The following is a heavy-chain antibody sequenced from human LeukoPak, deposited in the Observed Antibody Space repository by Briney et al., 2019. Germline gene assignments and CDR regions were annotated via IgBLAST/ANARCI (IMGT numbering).Heavy chain of an antibody. V-gene: IGHV1-24*01. J-gene: IGHJ6*03. CDR1: GYTLTELS. D-gene: IGHD6-13*01. Sequence: ASVKVSCKVSGYTLTELSMHSVRQAPGKGLEWMGGFDPEDGETIHAQKFQGRVTMTEDTSTDTAYMELSSLRSEDTAVYYCATGRTRTPYSSSWYRYYYYMDVWGKGTTVTVSS. CDR3: ATGRTRTPYSSSWYRYYYYMDV. CDR2: FDPEDGET.